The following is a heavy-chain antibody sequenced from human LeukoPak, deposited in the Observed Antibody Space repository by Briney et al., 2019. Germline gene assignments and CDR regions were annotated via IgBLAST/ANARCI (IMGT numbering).Heavy chain of an antibody. D-gene: IGHD1-26*01. V-gene: IGHV1-2*02. CDR1: GYTFTGYH. CDR3: ARRETNTQWGFDY. J-gene: IGHJ4*02. CDR2: VNPNNGDT. Sequence: ASVKVPCKASGYTFTGYHMHWVRQAPGQGLEWVGWVNPNNGDTNYAQKFQGRVTMSRDTSISTAYMELNSLRSDDTAVYYCARRETNTQWGFDYWGQGTLVTVSS.